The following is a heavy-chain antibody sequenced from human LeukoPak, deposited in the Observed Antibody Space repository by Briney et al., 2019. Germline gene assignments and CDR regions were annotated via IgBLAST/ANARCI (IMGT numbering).Heavy chain of an antibody. J-gene: IGHJ4*02. D-gene: IGHD6-19*01. CDR2: GDYSGGT. CDR1: SDFFSSVTDY. CDR3: ARERGEDYSSGWYKTNFFDT. Sequence: SETLSLTCTVSSDFFSSVTDYWAWIRQPPGKGLEWIASGDYSGGTYYNPSLESRVAISADMSKNQISLKLSSVTAADTALYYCARERGEDYSSGWYKTNFFDTWGQGTRVTVSS. V-gene: IGHV4-39*07.